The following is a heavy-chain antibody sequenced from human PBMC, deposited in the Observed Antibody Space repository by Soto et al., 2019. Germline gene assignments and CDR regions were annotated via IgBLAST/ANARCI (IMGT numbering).Heavy chain of an antibody. CDR2: IKNSGST. D-gene: IGHD3-10*01. CDR3: ARAMAAYFDF. V-gene: IGHV4-31*01. Sequence: QVQLQESGPGLVKPSQTLSLTCTVSGGSISNDNYYWSWIRQLPGKGLEWIGYIKNSGSTYYNPSLKSPAPISRDPSKNQFSLRLTSVSAADTAVYYCARAMAAYFDFWGQGTLVIVSS. CDR1: GGSISNDNYY. J-gene: IGHJ4*02.